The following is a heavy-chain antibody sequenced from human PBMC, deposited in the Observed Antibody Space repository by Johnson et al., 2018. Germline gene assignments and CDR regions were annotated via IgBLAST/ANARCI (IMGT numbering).Heavy chain of an antibody. CDR1: GGSISSYY. J-gene: IGHJ6*03. Sequence: QVQLQESGPGLVKPSETLSLTCTVSGGSISSYYWSWIRQPPGKGLEWIGYIYYSGSTNYNSSLKSRVTISVDTSKNQFSLKLSSVTAADTAVYFCAGGSPRPKVFGVVIYYMDVWGKGTTVTVSS. D-gene: IGHD3-3*01. V-gene: IGHV4-59*01. CDR2: IYYSGST. CDR3: AGGSPRPKVFGVVIYYMDV.